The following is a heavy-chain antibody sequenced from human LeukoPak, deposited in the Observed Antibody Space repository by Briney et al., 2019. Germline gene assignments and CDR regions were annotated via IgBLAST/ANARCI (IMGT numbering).Heavy chain of an antibody. CDR2: MNPNSGNT. CDR1: GYTFTSYD. CDR3: ARGRRIAAAGTHFDY. Sequence: ASVKVSCKASGYTFTSYDINWVRQATGQGLEWMGWMNPNSGNTGYAQKFQGRVTITRNTSISTAHMELSSLRSEDTAVYYCARGRRIAAAGTHFDYWGQGTLVTVSS. D-gene: IGHD6-13*01. J-gene: IGHJ4*02. V-gene: IGHV1-8*03.